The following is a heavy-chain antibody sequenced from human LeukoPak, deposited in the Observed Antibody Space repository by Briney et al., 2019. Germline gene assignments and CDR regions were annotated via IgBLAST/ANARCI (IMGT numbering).Heavy chain of an antibody. CDR1: GGSFSGYY. D-gene: IGHD5-18*01. J-gene: IGHJ4*02. CDR2: INHSGST. V-gene: IGHV4-34*01. CDR3: ARITDTAMVGHFDY. Sequence: SETLSLTCAVYGGSFSGYYWSWIRQPPGKGLEWTGEINHSGSTNYNPSLKSRVTISVDTSKNQFSLKLSSVTAADTAVYYCARITDTAMVGHFDYWGQGTLVTVSS.